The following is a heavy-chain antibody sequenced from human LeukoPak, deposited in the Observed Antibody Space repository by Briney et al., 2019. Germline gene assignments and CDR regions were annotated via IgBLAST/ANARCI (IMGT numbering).Heavy chain of an antibody. D-gene: IGHD1-26*01. CDR1: GGSISSYSYY. V-gene: IGHV4-39*01. Sequence: SETLSLTCTVSGGSISSYSYYWGWIRQPPGKGLEWIGSMYHNGSTYYNPSLKSRVTMSLDTSKNQFSLRWTSVTAADTAVYYCARGASGDNWLDPWGQGTLVTVSS. CDR3: ARGASGDNWLDP. CDR2: MYHNGST. J-gene: IGHJ5*02.